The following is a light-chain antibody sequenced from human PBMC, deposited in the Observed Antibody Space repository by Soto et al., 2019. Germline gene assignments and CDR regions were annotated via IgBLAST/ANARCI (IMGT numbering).Light chain of an antibody. V-gene: IGKV1-39*01. CDR2: AAS. Sequence: DIQMTQSPSSLSASVGDRVTITCRASQNISTYLNWYQQKPGKAPNLLIYAASSLQSGVPSRFSGSGSGTDFTLTISSLQPEDFATFYCQQSYRTPPFTFGPGTKVDFK. CDR3: QQSYRTPPFT. CDR1: QNISTY. J-gene: IGKJ3*01.